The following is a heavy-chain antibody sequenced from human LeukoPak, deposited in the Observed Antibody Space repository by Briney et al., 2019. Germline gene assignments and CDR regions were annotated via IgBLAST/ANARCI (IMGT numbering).Heavy chain of an antibody. CDR3: ARAIPPDCSGDSCYFRNYNYFDP. CDR2: IYYRGST. CDR1: GDSFSSTTYY. V-gene: IGHV4-39*07. D-gene: IGHD2-15*01. Sequence: SETLSLTCTVSGDSFSSTTYYWGWIRQTPGKGLEWIGSIYYRGSTYYNPSLGSRVTISIDTSNSQFSLKLHSVTAADTAVYYCARAIPPDCSGDSCYFRNYNYFDPWGQGTLVTVSS. J-gene: IGHJ5*02.